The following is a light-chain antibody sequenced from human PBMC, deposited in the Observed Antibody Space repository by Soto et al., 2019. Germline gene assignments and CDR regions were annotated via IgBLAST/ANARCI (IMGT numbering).Light chain of an antibody. CDR1: SSDVGAYNF. J-gene: IGLJ1*01. CDR3: TSYTSSSTLDV. V-gene: IGLV2-14*01. Sequence: QSVLTQPASVSGSPGQSITISCTGTSSDVGAYNFVSWYQFHPGRAPKLIIYEVTIRPSGVSNRFSGSKSGNTASLTISGLHAEDEADYYCTSYTSSSTLDVFGTGTKVTVL. CDR2: EVT.